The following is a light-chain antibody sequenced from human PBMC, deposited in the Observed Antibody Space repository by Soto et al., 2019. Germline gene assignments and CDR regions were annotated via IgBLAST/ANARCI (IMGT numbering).Light chain of an antibody. CDR2: DVS. Sequence: QSAVTQPASVSGSPGQSITISGTGTSSDVGGYNYVSWYQQHPGKAPKFMIYDVSNRPSGVSNRFSGSKSGNTASLTISGLQAEDEADYYCSSYTTSNTRQIVFGTGTKLTVL. V-gene: IGLV2-14*01. CDR1: SSDVGGYNY. J-gene: IGLJ1*01. CDR3: SSYTTSNTRQIV.